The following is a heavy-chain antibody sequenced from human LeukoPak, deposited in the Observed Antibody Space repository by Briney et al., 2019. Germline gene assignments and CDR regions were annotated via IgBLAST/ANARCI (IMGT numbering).Heavy chain of an antibody. J-gene: IGHJ6*02. Sequence: ASVKVSCKASGYTFTGQYLHWVRQAPGQGLEWAGWINPNSGDTNFAQQFQGRVTMTRDTSISTAYMELSSLRSEDTAVYYCAREKTSYYYDSSGYYYYYGMDVWGQGTTVTVSS. D-gene: IGHD3-22*01. CDR2: INPNSGDT. CDR3: AREKTSYYYDSSGYYYYYGMDV. CDR1: GYTFTGQY. V-gene: IGHV1-2*02.